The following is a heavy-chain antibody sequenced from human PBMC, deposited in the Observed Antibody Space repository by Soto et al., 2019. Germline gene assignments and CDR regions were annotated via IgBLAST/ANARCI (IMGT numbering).Heavy chain of an antibody. D-gene: IGHD6-19*01. V-gene: IGHV3-9*01. CDR2: ISWNSGSI. CDR3: EKVGAVAGTPQFDY. J-gene: IGHJ4*02. Sequence: GGSLRLSCAASGFTFDDYAMHWVRQAPGKGLEWVSGISWNSGSIGYADSVKGRFTISRDNAKNSLYLQMNSLRAEDTALYYCEKVGAVAGTPQFDYWGQGTLVTVSP. CDR1: GFTFDDYA.